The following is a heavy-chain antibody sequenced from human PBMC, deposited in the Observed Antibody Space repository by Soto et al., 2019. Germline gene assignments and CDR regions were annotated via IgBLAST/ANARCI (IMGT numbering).Heavy chain of an antibody. CDR1: GYTFTSYG. CDR3: ASDWVDYGSGIYSLAY. Sequence: ASVKVSSKASGYTFTSYGISWVRQAPGQGLEWMGWISAYNGNTNYAQKLQGRVTMTTDTSTSTAYMELRSLRSDDTAVYYCASDWVDYGSGIYSLAYWGEGTLDAVAS. J-gene: IGHJ4*02. D-gene: IGHD3-10*01. V-gene: IGHV1-18*04. CDR2: ISAYNGNT.